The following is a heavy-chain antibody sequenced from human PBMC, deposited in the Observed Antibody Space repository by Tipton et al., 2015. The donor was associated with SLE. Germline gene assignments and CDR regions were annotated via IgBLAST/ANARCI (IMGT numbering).Heavy chain of an antibody. CDR3: AREIRGYFDY. CDR2: IDSSRTYT. CDR1: GFTFTTYC. J-gene: IGHJ4*02. Sequence: SLRLSCAASGFTFTTYCMNCVRQAPGKGLEWVSSIDSSRTYTFYADSVKGRFTISRDNAKNSLFLQMNSLRAEDTAVYYCAREIRGYFDYWGQGTLVSVSS. V-gene: IGHV3-21*01. D-gene: IGHD2-21*01.